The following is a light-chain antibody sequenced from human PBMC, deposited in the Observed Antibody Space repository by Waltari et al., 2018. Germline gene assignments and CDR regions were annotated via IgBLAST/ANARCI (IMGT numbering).Light chain of an antibody. V-gene: IGKV3-15*01. Sequence: ETVMTQYPSTLSLSPGDRATLSCRASQSVSTNLAWYQKKPCQAPRLLINGASIRATGIPARFSGRGAGTEFTLTISSLQSEDFAVYYCQQYNNWPPYIFGQGSQLEI. CDR2: GAS. CDR3: QQYNNWPPYI. CDR1: QSVSTN. J-gene: IGKJ2*01.